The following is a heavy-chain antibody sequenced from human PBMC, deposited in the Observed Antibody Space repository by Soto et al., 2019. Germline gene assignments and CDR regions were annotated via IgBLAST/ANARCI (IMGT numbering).Heavy chain of an antibody. CDR1: GFTFSSYA. Sequence: QVQLVESGGGVVQPGRSLRLSCAASGFTFSSYAMHWVRQAPGKGLEWVAVISYDGSNKYYADSVKGRFTISRDNSKNTLYLQMNSLRAEDTAVYYCARDERGAFDYWGQGTLVTVSS. D-gene: IGHD3-10*01. V-gene: IGHV3-30-3*01. J-gene: IGHJ4*02. CDR2: ISYDGSNK. CDR3: ARDERGAFDY.